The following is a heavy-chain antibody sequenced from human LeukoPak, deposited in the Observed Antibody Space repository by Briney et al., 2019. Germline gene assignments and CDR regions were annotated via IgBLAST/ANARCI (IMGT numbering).Heavy chain of an antibody. CDR3: AKDLTGSKTFDY. J-gene: IGHJ4*02. CDR1: GFTFDDYA. V-gene: IGHV3-9*01. Sequence: GGSLRLSCAASGFTFDDYAMHWVRQAPGKGLEWVSGISWNSGSIGYADSVKGRFTISRDNAKNSLYLQMSSLRAEDTALYYCAKDLTGSKTFDYWGQGTLVTVSS. CDR2: ISWNSGSI. D-gene: IGHD3-9*01.